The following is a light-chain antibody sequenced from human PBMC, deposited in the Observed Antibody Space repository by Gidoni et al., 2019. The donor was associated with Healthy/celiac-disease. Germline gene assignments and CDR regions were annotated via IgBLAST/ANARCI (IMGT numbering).Light chain of an antibody. V-gene: IGKV3-15*01. CDR2: GAS. CDR1: QSVSSN. CDR3: QQYNNWPRT. Sequence: EIVMTQSPATLSVSPGERATLSCRASQSVSSNLAWYQQKPGQDPRLLIYGASTRAPGITARFSGSGSGTEFTLTISSLQSEDFAVYYCQQYNNWPRTFGQGTKVEIK. J-gene: IGKJ1*01.